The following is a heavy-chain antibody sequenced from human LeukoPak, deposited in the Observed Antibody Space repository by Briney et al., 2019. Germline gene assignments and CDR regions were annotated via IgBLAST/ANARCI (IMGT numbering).Heavy chain of an antibody. CDR1: GFSFSYHG. CDR3: ARDLAWGAFDY. J-gene: IGHJ4*02. V-gene: IGHV3-23*01. CDR2: VSPPGGGT. Sequence: PGGSLRLSCVASGFSFSYHGMNWVRLAPGKGLEWVSGVSPPGGGTYYADSVKGRFTISRDDSRNTLSLQMDSLRVEGTAVYYCARDLAWGAFDYWGQGILVAVSS. D-gene: IGHD7-27*01.